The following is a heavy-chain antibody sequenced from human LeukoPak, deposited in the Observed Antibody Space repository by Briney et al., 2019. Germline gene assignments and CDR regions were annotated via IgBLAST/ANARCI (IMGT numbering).Heavy chain of an antibody. D-gene: IGHD5-24*01. CDR3: ASAVEMATTADY. CDR1: GGTFSSYA. J-gene: IGHJ4*02. V-gene: IGHV1-69*13. CDR2: IIPIFDTA. Sequence: SVKVSCKASGGTFSSYAISWVRQAPGQGLEWMGGIIPIFDTANYAQKFQGRVTITADESTSTAYMELSSLRSEDTAVYYCASAVEMATTADYWGQGTLVTVSS.